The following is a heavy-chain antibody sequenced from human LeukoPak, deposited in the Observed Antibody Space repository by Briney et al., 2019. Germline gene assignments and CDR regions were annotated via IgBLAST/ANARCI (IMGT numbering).Heavy chain of an antibody. J-gene: IGHJ3*02. CDR3: AHRTPTQIYGDYADDAFDI. CDR1: VFSLSTSGVG. CDR2: IYWNEDK. D-gene: IGHD4-17*01. Sequence: ESGPTLVKPTQTHTLTCTFSVFSLSTSGVGVGCIRQPPGKALEWHALIYWNEDKRYSPALQSRITITTDTSKNQVVLTMTNMDPVETATHYCAHRTPTQIYGDYADDAFDIWGKGTMVTVSS. V-gene: IGHV2-5*01.